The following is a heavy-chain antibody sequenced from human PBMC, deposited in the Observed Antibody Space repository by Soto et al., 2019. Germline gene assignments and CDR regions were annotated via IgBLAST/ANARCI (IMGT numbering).Heavy chain of an antibody. CDR1: GFTFTSYG. V-gene: IGHV3-23*01. J-gene: IGHJ4*01. Sequence: GGSLRLSCTASGFTFTSYGMGWVRQAPWKGLQWVSTIRGDGVQTHYTDSVKGRFSISRDNSKNTVYLQMDSLRAEDTAMYFCARDVGLDSDDFFAYWGDGTQVT. CDR3: ARDVGLDSDDFFAY. CDR2: IRGDGVQT. D-gene: IGHD3-9*01.